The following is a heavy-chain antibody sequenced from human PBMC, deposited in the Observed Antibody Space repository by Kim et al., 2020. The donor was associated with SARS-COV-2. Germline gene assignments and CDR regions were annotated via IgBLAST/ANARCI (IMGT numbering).Heavy chain of an antibody. D-gene: IGHD2-2*01. J-gene: IGHJ6*02. V-gene: IGHV1-24*01. CDR3: AGVVPAAMGRYYYGMDV. CDR2: IDPEDGET. Sequence: ASVKVSCKVSGYTLTELSMHWVRQAPGKGLEWMGGIDPEDGETTYAQNFQGRVILTEDTSTDTAYMELSSLRSEDTAVYYCAGVVPAAMGRYYYGMDVWGQGTTVTVSS. CDR1: GYTLTELS.